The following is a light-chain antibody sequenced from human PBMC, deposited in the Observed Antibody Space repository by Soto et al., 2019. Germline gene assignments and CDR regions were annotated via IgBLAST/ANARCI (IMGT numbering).Light chain of an antibody. CDR2: KAS. Sequence: DIQMTQSPSTLSASVGDRVTITCRASQSISSWLAWYQQKPGKAPKLLMYKASSLQSGVPSRFSGSGSGTEFTLTISSLQPDDFATYDCQQYNSYPYTFGQGTKLEIK. V-gene: IGKV1-5*03. J-gene: IGKJ2*01. CDR1: QSISSW. CDR3: QQYNSYPYT.